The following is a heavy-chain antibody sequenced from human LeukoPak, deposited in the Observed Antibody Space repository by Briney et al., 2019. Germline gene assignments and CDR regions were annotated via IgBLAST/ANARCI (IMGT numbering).Heavy chain of an antibody. CDR3: AKVAYLSVLRFVEWSYHFDY. J-gene: IGHJ4*02. D-gene: IGHD3-3*01. CDR2: ISGSGGST. V-gene: IGHV3-23*01. CDR1: GFTFSSYA. Sequence: GGSLRLSCAASGFTFSSYAMSWVRQAPGKGLEWVSAISGSGGSTYYADSVKGRFTISRDNSKNTLYLQMNSLRAEDTAVYYCAKVAYLSVLRFVEWSYHFDYWGQGTLVTVSS.